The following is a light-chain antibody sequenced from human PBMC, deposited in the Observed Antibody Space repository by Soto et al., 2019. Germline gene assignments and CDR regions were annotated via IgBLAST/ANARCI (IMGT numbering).Light chain of an antibody. CDR3: QVWESSSDHVV. J-gene: IGLJ2*01. V-gene: IGLV3-21*01. Sequence: SYELTQPHSVSVAPGKTARITCGGNNIGSKSVHWYQQKPGQATVLVIYYDSDRPSGIPERFSGSNSGNTATLTVSRVEAGDEADYYCQVWESSSDHVVFGGGTKLTVL. CDR1: NIGSKS. CDR2: YDS.